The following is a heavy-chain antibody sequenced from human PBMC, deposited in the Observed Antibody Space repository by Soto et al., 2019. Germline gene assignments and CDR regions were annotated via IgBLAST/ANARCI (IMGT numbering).Heavy chain of an antibody. CDR2: IYSSGTT. Sequence: QVQLQESGPGLVKPSQTLSLTCTVSGDFISSGGYYWSWIRQLPGKGLEWIGYIYSSGTTYYNPSLKSRITISVDTSKNQFSLNLSSLTAADTAVYYCARTDSSGYYFVYWGQGTLVTVFS. D-gene: IGHD3-22*01. V-gene: IGHV4-31*03. CDR1: GDFISSGGYY. J-gene: IGHJ4*02. CDR3: ARTDSSGYYFVY.